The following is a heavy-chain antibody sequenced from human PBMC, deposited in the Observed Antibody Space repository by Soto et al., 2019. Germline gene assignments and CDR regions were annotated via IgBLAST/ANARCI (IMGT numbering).Heavy chain of an antibody. Sequence: LVLMSVKCSVADGSLSRYSWSWIRRTKGMGLEWIASISYSGTTNYNSSLKSRVTISIDTSKNQFSLRLSSVTAADPAVYYCARLGAYYQSLDPWGPGTLVTVSS. CDR3: ARLGAYYQSLDP. CDR2: ISYSGTT. CDR1: DGSLSRYS. V-gene: IGHV4-59*08. D-gene: IGHD2-21*01. J-gene: IGHJ5*02.